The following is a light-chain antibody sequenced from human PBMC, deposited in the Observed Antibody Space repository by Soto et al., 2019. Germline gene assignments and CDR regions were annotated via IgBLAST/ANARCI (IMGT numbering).Light chain of an antibody. V-gene: IGKV1D-16*01. Sequence: DVQMTQSPSSLSASLGDRVTITCRASQDINSWLAWYQQKPGKAPKSLIYAASSLQTGVTSRFSGSESETDFTITISSLQPEDSANYYCQKYNIYPLTFGGGTNVKIK. CDR3: QKYNIYPLT. CDR2: AAS. CDR1: QDINSW. J-gene: IGKJ4*02.